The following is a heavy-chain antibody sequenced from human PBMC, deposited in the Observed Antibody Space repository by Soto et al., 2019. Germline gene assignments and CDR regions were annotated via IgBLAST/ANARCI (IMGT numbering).Heavy chain of an antibody. V-gene: IGHV4-31*03. CDR3: ARLSSSSWYFGY. CDR1: GGSISSGGYY. D-gene: IGHD6-13*01. J-gene: IGHJ4*02. Sequence: SETLSLTCTVSGGSISSGGYYWSWIRQHPGKGLEWIGYIYYSGSTYYNPSLKSRLTISVDTSKNQFSLKLSSVTAADPAVYYCARLSSSSWYFGYWGQGTLVTVSS. CDR2: IYYSGST.